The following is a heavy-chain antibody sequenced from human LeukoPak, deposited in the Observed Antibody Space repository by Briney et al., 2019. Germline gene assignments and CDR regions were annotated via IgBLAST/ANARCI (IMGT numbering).Heavy chain of an antibody. CDR3: ARTVAGTRDEGY. V-gene: IGHV1-18*01. Sequence: ASMKVSCKASGYTFTSYGISWVRQAPGQGLEWMGWVSAYNGNTNYAQKLQGRVTMTTDTSTSTAYMELRSLRSDDTAVYYCARTVAGTRDEGYWGQGTLVTVSS. CDR1: GYTFTSYG. J-gene: IGHJ4*02. CDR2: VSAYNGNT. D-gene: IGHD6-19*01.